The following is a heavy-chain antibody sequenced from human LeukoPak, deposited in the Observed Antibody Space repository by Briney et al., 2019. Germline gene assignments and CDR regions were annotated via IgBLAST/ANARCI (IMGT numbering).Heavy chain of an antibody. V-gene: IGHV3-30*18. CDR2: ISYDGSNK. CDR3: AKVASRLRFLEWSSLGYMDV. J-gene: IGHJ6*03. D-gene: IGHD3-3*01. Sequence: GRSLRLSCAASGFTFSSYGMHWVRQAPGKGLEWVAVISYDGSNKYYADSVKGRFTISRDNSKNTLYLQMNSLRAEDTAVYYCAKVASRLRFLEWSSLGYMDVWGKGTTVTVSS. CDR1: GFTFSSYG.